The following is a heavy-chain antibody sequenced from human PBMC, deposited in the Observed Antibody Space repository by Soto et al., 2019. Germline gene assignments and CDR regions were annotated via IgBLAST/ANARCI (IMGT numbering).Heavy chain of an antibody. D-gene: IGHD6-19*01. Sequence: SETLSLTCTVSGGSISGSYWSWIRQPPGRGLEYIGYIYYSGSTNYNPSLQSRVTISVDTSKSQFSLKLSSVTAADTAVYYCARAGYSSGWDYFDYWGQGTLVTVS. CDR2: IYYSGST. V-gene: IGHV4-59*01. CDR1: GGSISGSY. J-gene: IGHJ4*02. CDR3: ARAGYSSGWDYFDY.